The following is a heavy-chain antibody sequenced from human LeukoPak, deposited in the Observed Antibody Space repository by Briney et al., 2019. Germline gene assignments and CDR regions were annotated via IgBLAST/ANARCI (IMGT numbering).Heavy chain of an antibody. D-gene: IGHD3-10*01. CDR3: ARVESQGFGVTKSRSIYYFDY. V-gene: IGHV3-11*01. Sequence: PGGSLRLSCAASGFTFSDYYMSWIRQAPGKGLERVSYISSSGSTIYYADSVKGRFTISRDNAKNSLYLQMNSLRAEDTAVYYCARVESQGFGVTKSRSIYYFDYWGQGTLVTVSS. CDR2: ISSSGSTI. CDR1: GFTFSDYY. J-gene: IGHJ4*02.